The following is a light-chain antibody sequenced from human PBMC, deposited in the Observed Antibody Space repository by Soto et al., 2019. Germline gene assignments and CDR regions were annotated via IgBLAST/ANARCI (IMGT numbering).Light chain of an antibody. Sequence: DIQMTQSPSSLSASVGDRVTISCRASQNISIYLNWYQQKPGKAPKLLIYTASSLEGGVPSRISGSGSGTDFTINISSLQHEDSANYYCQQSYSTLVTFGPGTKVDVK. CDR1: QNISIY. J-gene: IGKJ3*01. CDR3: QQSYSTLVT. CDR2: TAS. V-gene: IGKV1-39*01.